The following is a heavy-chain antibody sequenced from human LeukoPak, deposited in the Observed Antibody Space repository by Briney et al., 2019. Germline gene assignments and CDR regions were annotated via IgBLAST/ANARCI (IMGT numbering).Heavy chain of an antibody. D-gene: IGHD6-13*01. CDR3: ARVLIAAAGTDY. Sequence: ASVKVSCKASGYTFTSYGISWVRQAPGQGLEWMGWINPNSGGTNYAQKFQGRVTMTRDTSISTAYMELSRLRSDDTAVYYCARVLIAAAGTDYWGQGTLVTVSS. CDR2: INPNSGGT. CDR1: GYTFTSYG. V-gene: IGHV1-2*02. J-gene: IGHJ4*02.